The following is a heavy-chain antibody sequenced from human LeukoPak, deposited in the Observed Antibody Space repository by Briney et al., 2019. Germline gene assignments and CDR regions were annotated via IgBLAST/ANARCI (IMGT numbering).Heavy chain of an antibody. CDR2: IYYSGTT. D-gene: IGHD2-15*01. CDR1: GGSISSGDSY. J-gene: IGHJ3*01. CDR3: ARNGYCSGGSCYSNNAFDV. V-gene: IGHV4-31*03. Sequence: SETLSLTCTVSGGSISSGDSYWSWIRQLPGKGLEWIGYIYYSGTTYYNPSLKSRLTISVDTSKNQFSLRLSSVTAADTAVYHCARNGYCSGGSCYSNNAFDVWGQGTMVTVSS.